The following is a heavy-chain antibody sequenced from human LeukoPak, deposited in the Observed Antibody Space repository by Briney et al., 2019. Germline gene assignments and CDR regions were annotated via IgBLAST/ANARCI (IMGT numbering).Heavy chain of an antibody. V-gene: IGHV3-9*01. CDR3: ARGWPRTYYDILTGYPDFDY. J-gene: IGHJ4*02. CDR2: ISWNSGSI. Sequence: GGSLRLSCAASGFTFDDYAMHWVRQAPGKGLEWVSGISWNSGSIGYADSVKGRFTISSDNAKNSLYLQMNSLRAEDTAVYYCARGWPRTYYDILTGYPDFDYWGQGTLVTVSS. D-gene: IGHD3-9*01. CDR1: GFTFDDYA.